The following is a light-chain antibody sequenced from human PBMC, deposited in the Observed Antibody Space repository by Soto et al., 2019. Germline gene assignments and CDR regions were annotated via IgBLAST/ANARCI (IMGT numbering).Light chain of an antibody. CDR3: QEYNNWPIT. J-gene: IGKJ5*01. Sequence: EIVLTQSPATLSVSPGERATLSCRASQNVNRNLVWYQQKPGQVPRLLIYDASTRATGTPARFSGSGSGTKFPLSISSLQSEDFAVYYCQEYNNWPITFDQGTRLE. CDR1: QNVNRN. V-gene: IGKV3D-15*01. CDR2: DAS.